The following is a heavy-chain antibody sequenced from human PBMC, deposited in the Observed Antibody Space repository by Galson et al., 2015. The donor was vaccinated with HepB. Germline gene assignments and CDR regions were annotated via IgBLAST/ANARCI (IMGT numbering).Heavy chain of an antibody. CDR1: GFTFSNYN. CDR3: ARVVEGTQQVVWWGGNSGSYSLDF. D-gene: IGHD1-26*01. V-gene: IGHV3-48*02. CDR2: ISSSSSTI. J-gene: IGHJ4*02. Sequence: SLRLSCAASGFTFSNYNMNWVRQAPGKGLEWVSFISSSSSTIYYADSVKGRFTISRDNAKNSLYLQMNSLRDEDTAVYYCARVVEGTQQVVWWGGNSGSYSLDFWGQGTPVTVSS.